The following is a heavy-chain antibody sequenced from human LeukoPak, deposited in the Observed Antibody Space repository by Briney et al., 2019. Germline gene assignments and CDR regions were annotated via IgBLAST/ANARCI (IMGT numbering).Heavy chain of an antibody. D-gene: IGHD6-6*01. Sequence: GASVKVSCKASGYTFTDYYMHWVRQAPGQGLEWMGWINPNSGRTNYAQKFQGRVTMTRDTSISTAYMELSRLRSDDTAVYYCARTGRGQLVREFDYWGQGTLVTVSS. CDR2: INPNSGRT. CDR1: GYTFTDYY. V-gene: IGHV1-2*02. CDR3: ARTGRGQLVREFDY. J-gene: IGHJ4*02.